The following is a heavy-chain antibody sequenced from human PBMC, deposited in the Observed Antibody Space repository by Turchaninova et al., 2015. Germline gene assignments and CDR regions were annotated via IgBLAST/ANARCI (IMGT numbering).Heavy chain of an antibody. CDR2: INHSRST. Sequence: QVQLQQWGAGLLKPSEALSLTCAVYGGSFSGYYWSGIRQPPGKGVEWIGEINHSRSTNYNPSLKSRVTISVDTSKNQFSLKLSSVTAADTAVYYCAREGYSSGWYYFDYWGQGTLVTVSS. J-gene: IGHJ4*02. D-gene: IGHD6-19*01. V-gene: IGHV4-34*01. CDR1: GGSFSGYY. CDR3: AREGYSSGWYYFDY.